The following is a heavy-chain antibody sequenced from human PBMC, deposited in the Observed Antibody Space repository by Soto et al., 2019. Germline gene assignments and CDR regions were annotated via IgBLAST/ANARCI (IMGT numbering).Heavy chain of an antibody. V-gene: IGHV4-30-4*01. D-gene: IGHD3-22*01. J-gene: IGHJ4*02. CDR3: ARDPVYYDSSGYRYFDY. CDR1: GGSISSGDYY. CDR2: IYYSGST. Sequence: SETLSLTCTVSGGSISSGDYYWSWIRQPPGKGLEWIGYIYYSGSTYYNPSLKSRVTISVDTSKNQFSLKLSSVTAADTAVYYCARDPVYYDSSGYRYFDYWGQGTLVTVSS.